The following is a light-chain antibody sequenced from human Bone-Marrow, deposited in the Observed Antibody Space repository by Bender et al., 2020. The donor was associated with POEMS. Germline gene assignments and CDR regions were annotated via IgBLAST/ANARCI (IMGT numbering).Light chain of an antibody. Sequence: QSALTQPASVSGSPGQSITISCTGTSSDVGGYDLVSWYQQHPGKAPKLIIYEGTKRPSGVSNRFSASKSGNTASLTISGLQAEDEADYYCSSYAGSNDLVFGGGTKLTVL. V-gene: IGLV2-23*01. J-gene: IGLJ2*01. CDR2: EGT. CDR3: SSYAGSNDLV. CDR1: SSDVGGYDL.